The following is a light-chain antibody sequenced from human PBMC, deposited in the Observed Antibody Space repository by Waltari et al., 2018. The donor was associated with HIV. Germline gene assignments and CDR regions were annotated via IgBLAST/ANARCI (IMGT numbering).Light chain of an antibody. CDR3: CSYAGRYTPVL. CDR2: GKD. J-gene: IGLJ2*01. Sequence: SSELTQDPAVSVALGQTVRITCQGDSLRSYYASWYQQKPGQAPALVIYGKDNRPSGTPDRFSGSSSGNTAALTITGAQAEDEADYYCCSYAGRYTPVLFGGGTKLTVL. V-gene: IGLV3-19*01. CDR1: SLRSYY.